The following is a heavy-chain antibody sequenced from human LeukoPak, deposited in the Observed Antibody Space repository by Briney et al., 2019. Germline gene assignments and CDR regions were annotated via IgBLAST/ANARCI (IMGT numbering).Heavy chain of an antibody. J-gene: IGHJ4*02. CDR2: ISSSGSTI. CDR1: GFTFSSYE. CDR3: AREGVIVVAAFDY. D-gene: IGHD3-22*01. Sequence: GGSLRLSCAASGFTFSSYEMNWVRQAPGKGLEWVSYISSSGSTIYYADSVKGRFTISRDNAKNSLYLQMNSLRAEDTAVYYCAREGVIVVAAFDYWGQGTLVTVSS. V-gene: IGHV3-48*03.